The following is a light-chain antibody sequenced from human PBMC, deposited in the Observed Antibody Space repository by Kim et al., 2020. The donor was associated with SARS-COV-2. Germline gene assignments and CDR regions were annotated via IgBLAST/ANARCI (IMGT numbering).Light chain of an antibody. V-gene: IGKV1-9*01. CDR3: QHLCGYPIT. CDR1: QGINNY. CDR2: GVS. J-gene: IGKJ5*01. Sequence: IQLTQSPSSLSASVGDRVTITCRASQGINNYLAWYHQEPGKAPKLLVNGVSGFRSGVPPRFSGSGSGTDFTLTITSLQPEDSGTYYCQHLCGYPITFGKGTRLEIK.